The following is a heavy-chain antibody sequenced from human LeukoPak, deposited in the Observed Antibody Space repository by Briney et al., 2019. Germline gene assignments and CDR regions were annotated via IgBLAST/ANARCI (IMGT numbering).Heavy chain of an antibody. CDR2: VYNSGDT. J-gene: IGHJ2*01. D-gene: IGHD3-16*01. CDR1: GGSTSSDY. CDR3: ARLKLGAYFDL. Sequence: SETLSLTCTVSGGSTSSDYWSWIRQSPGKGLEWVGYVYNSGDTGKNPSLKSRVTILLDTSKNQCSLKLTSVSAADMAVYYCARLKLGAYFDLWGRGTLVTVSS. V-gene: IGHV4-59*08.